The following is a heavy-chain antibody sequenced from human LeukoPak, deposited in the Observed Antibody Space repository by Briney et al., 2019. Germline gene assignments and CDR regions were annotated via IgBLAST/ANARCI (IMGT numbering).Heavy chain of an antibody. V-gene: IGHV4-59*01. CDR2: IYYSGST. J-gene: IGHJ4*02. D-gene: IGHD2-21*02. Sequence: SETLSLTCNVSGGSLSSNYWSWIRQPPGKGLEWIGYIYYSGSTNYDPSLESRVTISVDTSKNQFSLKLNSVTAADTAAYYCARAHNCGGDCSLDYWGQGTLVTVSS. CDR1: GGSLSSNY. CDR3: ARAHNCGGDCSLDY.